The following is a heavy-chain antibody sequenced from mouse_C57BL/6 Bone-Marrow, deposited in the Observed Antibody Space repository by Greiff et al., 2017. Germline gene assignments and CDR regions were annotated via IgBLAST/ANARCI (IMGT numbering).Heavy chain of an antibody. CDR3: ARGEGPLFDY. J-gene: IGHJ2*01. CDR2: IYPGGGYT. CDR1: GYTFTNYW. V-gene: IGHV1-63*01. Sequence: QVQLQQSGAELVRPGTSVQMSCKASGYTFTNYWIGWAKQRPGHGLEWIGDIYPGGGYTNYNEKFKGKDTLTADKSSSTAYMQFSSLTSEDSAIYCCARGEGPLFDYWGQGTTLTVSS.